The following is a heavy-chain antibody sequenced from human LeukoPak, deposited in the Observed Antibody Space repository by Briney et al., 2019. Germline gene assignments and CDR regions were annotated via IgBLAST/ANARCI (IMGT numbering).Heavy chain of an antibody. Sequence: PGGSLRLSCAASGFTFSSYSMNWVRQAPGKGLEWVSSISSSSSYIYYADSVKGRFTISRDNAKNSLYLQMNSLRAEDTAVYYCARFEDGYNDWFDYWGQGTLVTVSS. CDR2: ISSSSSYI. D-gene: IGHD5-24*01. V-gene: IGHV3-21*01. CDR3: ARFEDGYNDWFDY. CDR1: GFTFSSYS. J-gene: IGHJ4*02.